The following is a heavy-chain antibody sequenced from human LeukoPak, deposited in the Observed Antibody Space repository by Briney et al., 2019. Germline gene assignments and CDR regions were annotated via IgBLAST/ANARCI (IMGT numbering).Heavy chain of an antibody. J-gene: IGHJ5*02. Sequence: SVKVSCKASGGTFSSYAISWVRQAPGQGLEWMGGIIPIFGTANYAQKFQGRVTITADESTSTAYMELSSLRSEDTAVYYCAQGSYGSPDWFDPWGQGTLVTVSS. V-gene: IGHV1-69*01. CDR3: AQGSYGSPDWFDP. CDR2: IIPIFGTA. CDR1: GGTFSSYA. D-gene: IGHD5-18*01.